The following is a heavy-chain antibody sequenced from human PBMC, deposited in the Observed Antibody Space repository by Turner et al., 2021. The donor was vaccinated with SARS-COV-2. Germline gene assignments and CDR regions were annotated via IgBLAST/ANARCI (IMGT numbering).Heavy chain of an antibody. CDR1: GGHINNNLSS. CDR2: VFHTGST. Sequence: QLQLQESGPRLVKPSETLSLTCAVSGGHINNNLSSWGGIRQPPGKGLEWIESVFHTGSTYYKSSLKRRVAISIDTSKNHFSLRLNSVTAADTAVYYCARHEVNSYDASGYYTAPWGQGILVTVSS. J-gene: IGHJ5*02. V-gene: IGHV4-39*01. D-gene: IGHD3-22*01. CDR3: ARHEVNSYDASGYYTAP.